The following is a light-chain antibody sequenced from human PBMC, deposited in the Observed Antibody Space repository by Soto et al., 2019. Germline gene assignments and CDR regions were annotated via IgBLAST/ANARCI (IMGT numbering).Light chain of an antibody. J-gene: IGKJ3*01. CDR3: QQSYSTPFT. V-gene: IGKV1-39*01. CDR2: AAS. CDR1: QSISNY. Sequence: DIQMTQSRSSLSASVGDRVTITCRASQSISNYLNWYQQKPGKAPKLLIYAASSLQSGVPSRFSGSGSGTDFTLTVSSLQPEDFATYYCQQSYSTPFTFGPGTKVDIK.